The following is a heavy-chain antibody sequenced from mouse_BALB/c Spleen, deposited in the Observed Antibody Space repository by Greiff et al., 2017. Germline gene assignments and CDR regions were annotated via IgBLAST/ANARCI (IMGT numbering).Heavy chain of an antibody. CDR1: GYSFTGYT. D-gene: IGHD1-1*01. CDR2: INPYNGGT. Sequence: EVQRVESGPELVKPGASMKISCKASGYSFTGYTMNWVKQSHGKNLEWIGLINPYNGGTSYNQKFKGKATLTVDKSSSTAYMELLSLTSEDSAVYYCARWGITTVAYAMDYWGQGTSVTVSS. CDR3: ARWGITTVAYAMDY. J-gene: IGHJ4*01. V-gene: IGHV1-18*01.